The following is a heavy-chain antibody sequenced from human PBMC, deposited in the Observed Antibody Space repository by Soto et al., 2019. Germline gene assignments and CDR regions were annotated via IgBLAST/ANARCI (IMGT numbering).Heavy chain of an antibody. CDR3: ARGITMVRAVIFPPSFDS. CDR2: IYYGGTA. V-gene: IGHV4-31*03. J-gene: IGHJ4*02. Sequence: QVQLQESGPGLVKPSQTLSLTCTVSGGSISSGGYYWSWIRQHPGKGLEGIGYIYYGGTAYYDPSPPSRFTLSVDTSKIHFSLKLSSVTAADTAVYYCARGITMVRAVIFPPSFDSWGQGTLVTVSS. CDR1: GGSISSGGYY. D-gene: IGHD3-10*01.